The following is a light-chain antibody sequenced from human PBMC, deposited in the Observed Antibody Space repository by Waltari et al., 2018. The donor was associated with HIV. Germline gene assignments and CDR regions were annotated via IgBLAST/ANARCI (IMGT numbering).Light chain of an antibody. J-gene: IGLJ3*02. CDR1: ASNIGAGYD. CDR2: GNA. V-gene: IGLV1-40*01. Sequence: QSVLTQPPSVSGAPGQRVTISCSGNASNIGAGYDLQWYQQLPGRAPKVLIYGNANRPPGVPARFAASKSGTSASLAITGLQAEDEADYYCQSYDSTLTGWVFGGGTVLTVL. CDR3: QSYDSTLTGWV.